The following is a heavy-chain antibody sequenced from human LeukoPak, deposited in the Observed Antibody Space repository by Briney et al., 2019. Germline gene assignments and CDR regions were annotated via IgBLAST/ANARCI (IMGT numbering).Heavy chain of an antibody. CDR3: ASPERITIFGVVTTGDAFDI. V-gene: IGHV1-69*05. CDR2: IIPIIGTA. J-gene: IGHJ3*02. D-gene: IGHD3-3*01. CDR1: GATFSSYA. Sequence: GASVKLSCKASGATFSSYAISWVRQAPGQGLEWMGGIIPIIGTANYAQKFQGRVTITTDESTSTAYMELSSLRSEDTAVYYCASPERITIFGVVTTGDAFDIWGQGTMVTVSS.